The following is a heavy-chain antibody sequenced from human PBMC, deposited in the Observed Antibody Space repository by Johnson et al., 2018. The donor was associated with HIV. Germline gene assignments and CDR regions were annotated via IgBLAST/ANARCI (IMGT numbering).Heavy chain of an antibody. J-gene: IGHJ3*02. CDR3: ARAGGIFGVEDAFDI. CDR2: ISYDGSNK. CDR1: GFTFRSYA. V-gene: IGHV3-30*04. D-gene: IGHD3-3*01. Sequence: VQLVESGGGVVQPGRSLRLSCAASGFTFRSYAMHWVRQAPGRGLEWVAVISYDGSNKYYADSVKGRFTISRDNSKNTLYLQMNSLRAEDTAVYYCARAGGIFGVEDAFDIWCQGTMVTVSS.